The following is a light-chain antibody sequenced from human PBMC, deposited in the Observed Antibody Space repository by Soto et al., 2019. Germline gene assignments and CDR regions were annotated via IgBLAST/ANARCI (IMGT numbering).Light chain of an antibody. CDR1: RGHSSHI. CDR2: VEDSGSY. J-gene: IGLJ3*02. V-gene: IGLV4-60*03. Sequence: QSVLTQSSSASASLGSAVKLTCTLTRGHSSHIIAWHQQQPGKAPRYLMKVEDSGSYNKGSGVSDRFSGSSSGADRHLTISNLQSEDEADYYCERWDANSWVFGGGTKVTVL. CDR3: ERWDANSWV.